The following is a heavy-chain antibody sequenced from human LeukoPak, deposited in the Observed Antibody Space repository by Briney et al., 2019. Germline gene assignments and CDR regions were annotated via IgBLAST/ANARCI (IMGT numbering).Heavy chain of an antibody. CDR1: GFSFSDCG. Sequence: GGSLRLSCAASGFSFSDCGMHWVRQAPGKGLEWVAVISYDGSNKYYADSVKGRFTISRDNSKNTLYLQMNSLRAEDTAVYYCAREGLAVAGTGFDYWGQGTLVTVSS. D-gene: IGHD6-19*01. V-gene: IGHV3-30*19. CDR2: ISYDGSNK. J-gene: IGHJ4*02. CDR3: AREGLAVAGTGFDY.